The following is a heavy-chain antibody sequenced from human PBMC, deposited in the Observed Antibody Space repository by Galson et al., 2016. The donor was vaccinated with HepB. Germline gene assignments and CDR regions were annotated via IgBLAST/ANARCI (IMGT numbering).Heavy chain of an antibody. CDR2: IDSSSETK. D-gene: IGHD4-11*01. V-gene: IGHV3-48*02. J-gene: IGHJ4*02. CDR1: GFSFRGHS. Sequence: SLRLSCAASGFSFRGHSMNWVRQAPGKGLEWVSYIDSSSETKHYADSVKGRFTISRDNAKNPLHLQMNSLRDEDTAIYYCARDSATVCPAIRDYFAYWGQGTLVTVSS. CDR3: ARDSATVCPAIRDYFAY.